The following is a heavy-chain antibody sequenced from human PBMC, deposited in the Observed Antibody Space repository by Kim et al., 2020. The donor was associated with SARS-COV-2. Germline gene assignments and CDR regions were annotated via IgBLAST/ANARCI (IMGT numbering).Heavy chain of an antibody. D-gene: IGHD5-18*01. CDR2: IRSKANSYAT. CDR1: GFTFSGSA. V-gene: IGHV3-73*01. CDR3: TYGWGVRYTYSGMDV. J-gene: IGHJ6*02. Sequence: GGSLRLSCAASGFTFSGSAMHWVRQASGKGLEWVGRIRSKANSYATAYAASVKGRFTIASDDSKNTAYLQMNSLKTEDTAVYYCTYGWGVRYTYSGMDVWGQGTTVTVSS.